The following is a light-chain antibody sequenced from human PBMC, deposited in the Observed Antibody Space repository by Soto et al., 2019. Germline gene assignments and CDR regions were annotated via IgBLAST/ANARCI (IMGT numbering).Light chain of an antibody. V-gene: IGKV3-20*01. Sequence: EIVLTQSPGTVSLSPGERATLSCRASQSVSSRNLAWYRQKPGQAPSLLIFGASNRATGIPDRFSGSGSGTDFTLTISRLEPEDCAVYYCLRYGDSPPAYTFGGGTKVEI. CDR2: GAS. CDR3: LRYGDSPPAYT. J-gene: IGKJ4*01. CDR1: QSVSSRN.